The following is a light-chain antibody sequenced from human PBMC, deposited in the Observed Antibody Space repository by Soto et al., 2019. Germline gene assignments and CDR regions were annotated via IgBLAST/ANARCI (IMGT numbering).Light chain of an antibody. J-gene: IGLJ2*01. CDR1: SSNIGGNT. CDR3: VAWDDSLKGPG. Sequence: QAVVTQPPSASGTPGQRVTISCSGSSSNIGGNTVNWYQQIPGTAPKLLMYGTNQRPSGVPDRFSGSKSGTSASLAISGLQSEDEADYYCVAWDDSLKGPGFGGGTKVTVL. CDR2: GTN. V-gene: IGLV1-44*01.